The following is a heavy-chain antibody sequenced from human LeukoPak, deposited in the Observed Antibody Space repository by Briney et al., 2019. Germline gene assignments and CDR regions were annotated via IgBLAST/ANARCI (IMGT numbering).Heavy chain of an antibody. Sequence: ASVKVSCKASGYTFTSYDINWVRQATGQGLEWMGWMNPNSGNTGYAQKFQGRVTMTRNTSISTAYMELSSLRSEDTAVYYCARGYYDSSGYVRFDPWGQGTLVTVSS. D-gene: IGHD3-22*01. V-gene: IGHV1-8*01. J-gene: IGHJ5*02. CDR1: GYTFTSYD. CDR3: ARGYYDSSGYVRFDP. CDR2: MNPNSGNT.